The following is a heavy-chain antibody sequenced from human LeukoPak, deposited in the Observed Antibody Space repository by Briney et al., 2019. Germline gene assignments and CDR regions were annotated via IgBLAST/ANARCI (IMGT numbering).Heavy chain of an antibody. CDR2: IYYSGST. CDR3: ASYYGGNSGSDY. D-gene: IGHD4-23*01. V-gene: IGHV4-39*01. J-gene: IGHJ4*02. Sequence: PSETLSLTCTVSGGSISSSSYYWGWIRQPQGKGLEWIVSIYYSGSTYYNPSLKSRVNICVDTSKNQFSLKLSSVTAADTAVYYCASYYGGNSGSDYWGQGTLVTVSS. CDR1: GGSISSSSYY.